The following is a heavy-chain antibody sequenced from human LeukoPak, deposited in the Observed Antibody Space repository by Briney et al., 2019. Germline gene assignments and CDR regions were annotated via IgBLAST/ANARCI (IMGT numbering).Heavy chain of an antibody. CDR2: ISYSGTP. J-gene: IGHJ4*02. CDR1: GGSINSGDSY. V-gene: IGHV4-30-4*01. CDR3: ARVPYGSGTYYFDY. Sequence: PSETLSLTCTVSGGSINSGDSYWSWIRQPPGKSLEWIGYISYSGTPYYNPSLRGRVAISGDTSDNQFFLRLGSVTAADTAVYYCARVPYGSGTYYFDYWGQGILVTVS. D-gene: IGHD3-10*01.